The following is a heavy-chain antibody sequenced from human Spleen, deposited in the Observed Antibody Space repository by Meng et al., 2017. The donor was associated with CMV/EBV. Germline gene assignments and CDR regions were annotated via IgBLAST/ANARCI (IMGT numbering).Heavy chain of an antibody. CDR3: ARGSGYLGWFFDY. CDR1: GFTFSSYV. Sequence: GGSLRLSCAASGFTFSSYVMSWVRQAPGKGLEWVSIIYDSGSTYYADSVKGQFTISRDNSKNTLYLQMNSLRADDTAVYYCARGSGYLGWFFDYWGQGTLVTVSS. V-gene: IGHV3-53*01. D-gene: IGHD3-3*01. CDR2: IYDSGST. J-gene: IGHJ4*02.